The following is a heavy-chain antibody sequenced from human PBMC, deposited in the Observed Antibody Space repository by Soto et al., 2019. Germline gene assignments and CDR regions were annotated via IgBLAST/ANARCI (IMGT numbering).Heavy chain of an antibody. CDR3: AKSQAGRRYSSSWYGPYYYYYYGMDV. CDR1: GFTFGSYA. J-gene: IGHJ6*02. CDR2: ISGSGGST. V-gene: IGHV3-23*01. Sequence: EVQLLESGGGLVQPGGSLRLSCAASGFTFGSYAMSWVRQAPGKGLEWVSAISGSGGSTYYADSVKGRFTISRDNSKNTMYLQMNSLRAEDTAVYYCAKSQAGRRYSSSWYGPYYYYYYGMDVWGQGTTVTVSS. D-gene: IGHD6-13*01.